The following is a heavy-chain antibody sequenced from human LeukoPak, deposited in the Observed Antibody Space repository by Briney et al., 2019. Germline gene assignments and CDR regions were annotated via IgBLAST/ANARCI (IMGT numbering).Heavy chain of an antibody. J-gene: IGHJ4*02. Sequence: SETLSLTCTVSGGSISSSSYYWGWIRQPPGKGLEWIGSIYYSGSTYYNPSLKSRVTISVDTSKNQFSLKLSSVTAADTAVYYCATDYDILTGPPGFDYWGQGTLVTVPS. CDR3: ATDYDILTGPPGFDY. V-gene: IGHV4-39*07. CDR2: IYYSGST. CDR1: GGSISSSSYY. D-gene: IGHD3-9*01.